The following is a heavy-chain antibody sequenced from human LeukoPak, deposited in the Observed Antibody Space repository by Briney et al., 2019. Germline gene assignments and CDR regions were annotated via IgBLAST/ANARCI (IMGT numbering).Heavy chain of an antibody. J-gene: IGHJ4*02. Sequence: GGSLRLSCAASGFTFSSYGMHWVRQAPGKGREWVSFIRFDGSNTYYADSVKGRFTISRDNSKNTLYLQMNSLRAEDTAVYYCAKDSGSHHVLLPNYFDYWGQGTLVTVSS. V-gene: IGHV3-30*02. CDR1: GFTFSSYG. CDR2: IRFDGSNT. CDR3: AKDSGSHHVLLPNYFDY. D-gene: IGHD6-13*01.